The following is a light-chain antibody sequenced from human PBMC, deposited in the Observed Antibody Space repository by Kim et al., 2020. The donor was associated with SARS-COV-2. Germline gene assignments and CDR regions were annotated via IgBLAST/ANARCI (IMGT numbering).Light chain of an antibody. J-gene: IGLJ3*02. CDR2: EDN. Sequence: KTVTISCTRSSGSIASNYVQWYQQHPGSAPTTVIYEDNQRPSGVPDRCSGSIDSSANSASLTISGLKTEDEADYYCQSYDSSNPWVFGGGTQLTVL. CDR3: QSYDSSNPWV. V-gene: IGLV6-57*03. CDR1: SGSIASNY.